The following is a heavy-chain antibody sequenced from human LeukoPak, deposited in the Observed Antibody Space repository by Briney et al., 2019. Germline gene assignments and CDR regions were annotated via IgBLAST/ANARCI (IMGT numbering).Heavy chain of an antibody. V-gene: IGHV3-30*04. J-gene: IGHJ6*03. CDR3: ARVAYSSSWYYGYYYMDV. D-gene: IGHD6-13*01. Sequence: GGSLRLSCAASGFTFSSYAMHWVRQAPGKGLEWVAVISYDGSNKYYADSVKGRFTISRDNSKNTLYLQMNSLRAEDTAVYYCARVAYSSSWYYGYYYMDVWGKGTTVTVSS. CDR1: GFTFSSYA. CDR2: ISYDGSNK.